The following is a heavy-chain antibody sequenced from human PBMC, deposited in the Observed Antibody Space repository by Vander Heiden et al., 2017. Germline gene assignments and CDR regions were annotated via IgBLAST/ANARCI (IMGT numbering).Heavy chain of an antibody. CDR2: ISSMISYI. CDR3: ARGCYLYSSGWYRGDAFDI. V-gene: IGHV3-21*01. Sequence: EVPLVESGGGLVKHGGHLRPSCAASGFTFSSYSMHGFRQAPGKGLDWVSSISSMISYIYYADSVKGRFTISRDNAKNSLYLQMNSLRAEDTAVYYCARGCYLYSSGWYRGDAFDIWGQVTMVTVSS. D-gene: IGHD6-19*01. J-gene: IGHJ3*02. CDR1: GFTFSSYS.